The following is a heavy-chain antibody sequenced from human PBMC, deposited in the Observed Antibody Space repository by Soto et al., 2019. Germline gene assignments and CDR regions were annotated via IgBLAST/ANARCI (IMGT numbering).Heavy chain of an antibody. D-gene: IGHD6-19*01. V-gene: IGHV4-34*01. CDR2: INQSGST. Sequence: QVQLQQWGAGLLKPSETLSLTCAVYGGSFSGYYWSWIRQPPGKGLEWIGEINQSGSTNYNPSLKSRVTISVDTSKNQFSLKLSSVTAADTAVYYCARGGAIIAVAGPPPDYWGQGTLVTVSS. CDR3: ARGGAIIAVAGPPPDY. CDR1: GGSFSGYY. J-gene: IGHJ4*02.